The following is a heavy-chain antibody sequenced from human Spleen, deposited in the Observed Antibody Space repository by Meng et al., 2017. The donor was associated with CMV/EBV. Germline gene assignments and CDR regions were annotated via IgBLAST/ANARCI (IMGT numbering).Heavy chain of an antibody. CDR1: TVSEYG. CDR2: INVYNGNK. CDR3: ARDSAGFCSTASCYEGDS. Sequence: TVSEYGIIWVRQAPGQGLEWMGWINVYNGNKKYAQNFQGRVTMTTDTSTNTVYMELRSLKSDDTAVYYCARDSAGFCSTASCYEGDSWGQGTLVTVSS. V-gene: IGHV1-18*01. D-gene: IGHD2-2*01. J-gene: IGHJ4*02.